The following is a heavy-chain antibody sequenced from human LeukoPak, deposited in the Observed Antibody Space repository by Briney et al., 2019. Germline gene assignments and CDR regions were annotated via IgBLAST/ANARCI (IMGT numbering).Heavy chain of an antibody. V-gene: IGHV5-51*01. CDR2: IYPGDSGT. Sequence: GESLKISCRGSTYSFSNYWIAWVRQMPGKGLEWMGVIYPGDSGTSYSPSFEGQVTISADKSINTAYLQWSSLKASDTAIYYCARYTDHYYFDYWGQGTLVTVSS. CDR3: ARYTDHYYFDY. CDR1: TYSFSNYW. J-gene: IGHJ4*02. D-gene: IGHD1-1*01.